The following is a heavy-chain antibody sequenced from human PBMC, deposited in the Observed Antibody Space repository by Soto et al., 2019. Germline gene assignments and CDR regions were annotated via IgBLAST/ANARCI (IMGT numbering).Heavy chain of an antibody. Sequence: SETLSLTCTVSGGSISSGTSYWSWIRQRPGKGLEWIGYIFYSGSFYYTPSLRGRVIILADTSKNQFTLELSSLTAADTAVYYCARASVQYWSGYYILDYWGQGSLVTVSS. J-gene: IGHJ4*02. CDR1: GGSISSGTSY. D-gene: IGHD3-3*01. CDR3: ARASVQYWSGYYILDY. V-gene: IGHV4-31*03. CDR2: IFYSGSF.